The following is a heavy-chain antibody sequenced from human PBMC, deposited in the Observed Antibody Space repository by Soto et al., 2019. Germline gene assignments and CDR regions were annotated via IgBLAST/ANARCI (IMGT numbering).Heavy chain of an antibody. D-gene: IGHD3-16*01. CDR2: ISPDGTST. J-gene: IGHJ4*02. CDR1: GFTFGSYW. CDR3: ARYGGGLAQ. V-gene: IGHV3-74*01. Sequence: EVQLVESGGGLVQPWGSLRLSCAASGFTFGSYWMHWVRQAPGKGLVWVSRISPDGTSTSNADSVKGRFTISRDNTKNTLHLQMDSLRVEDTAVYYCARYGGGLAQWGPGTLVTFSS.